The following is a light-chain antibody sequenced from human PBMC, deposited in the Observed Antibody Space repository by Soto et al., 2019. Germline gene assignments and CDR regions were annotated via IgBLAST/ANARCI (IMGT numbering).Light chain of an antibody. Sequence: QSALTQPRSVSGSPGQSVTISCTGTSSDVGGYNYVSWYQHHPGKAPKLLIYDVSKRPSGVPDRFSGSKSGNTASLTISGLQAEDEADYYCCSYAGSYYVFGTGTKVTFL. CDR1: SSDVGGYNY. J-gene: IGLJ1*01. CDR2: DVS. CDR3: CSYAGSYYV. V-gene: IGLV2-11*01.